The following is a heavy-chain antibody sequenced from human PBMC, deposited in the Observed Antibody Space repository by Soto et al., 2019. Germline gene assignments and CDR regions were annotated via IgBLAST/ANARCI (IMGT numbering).Heavy chain of an antibody. CDR1: GFTFRSYA. Sequence: EVQLLESGGGLVQTGGSLRLSCAASGFTFRSYAMSWVRQAPGKGLEWVSGISNRGGRTYHADPVKGRFTISRDNSKNTLYLQMNSLRAEDTAVYYCARDRTIFGVVRGWFDPWGQGTLVTVSS. J-gene: IGHJ5*02. D-gene: IGHD3-3*01. V-gene: IGHV3-23*01. CDR3: ARDRTIFGVVRGWFDP. CDR2: ISNRGGRT.